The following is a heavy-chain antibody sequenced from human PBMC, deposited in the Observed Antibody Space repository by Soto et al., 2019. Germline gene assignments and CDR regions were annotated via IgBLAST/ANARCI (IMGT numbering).Heavy chain of an antibody. Sequence: GGSLRLSCAASGFPFSSYWMHWVRQAPGRGLVWVSRINGDGSSITYADSVKGRFTISRDNAKNTLYLQMNSLRAEDAAVYYCTRRGCSTTGCYFNWGRGTLVTVSS. CDR2: INGDGSSI. CDR1: GFPFSSYW. V-gene: IGHV3-74*03. D-gene: IGHD2-2*01. CDR3: TRRGCSTTGCYFN. J-gene: IGHJ4*02.